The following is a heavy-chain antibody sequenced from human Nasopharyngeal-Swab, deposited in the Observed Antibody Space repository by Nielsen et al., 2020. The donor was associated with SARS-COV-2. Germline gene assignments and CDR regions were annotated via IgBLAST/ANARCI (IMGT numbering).Heavy chain of an antibody. V-gene: IGHV3-23*01. D-gene: IGHD2-2*01. J-gene: IGHJ6*02. Sequence: GESLKISCAASGFTFSSYAMSWARQAPGKGLEWVSAISGSGGSTYYADSVKGRFTISRDNSKNTLYLQMNSLRAEDTAVYYCAKDLSSTSPYIYYYYYGMDVWGQGTTVTVSS. CDR3: AKDLSSTSPYIYYYYYGMDV. CDR1: GFTFSSYA. CDR2: ISGSGGST.